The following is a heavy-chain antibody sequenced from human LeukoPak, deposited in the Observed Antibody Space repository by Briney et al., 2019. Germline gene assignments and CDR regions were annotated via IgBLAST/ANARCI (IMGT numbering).Heavy chain of an antibody. CDR3: ARVNSVGTPLDSFDY. D-gene: IGHD4-23*01. CDR1: GGSFSSYY. Sequence: SETLSLTCAVYGGSFSSYYWSWIRQPPGKGLEWIGEINHSGSTNYNSSLKSRVTISVDTSKNQFSLKVTSVTAADTAVYFCARVNSVGTPLDSFDYWGQGTLVTVSS. CDR2: INHSGST. J-gene: IGHJ4*02. V-gene: IGHV4-34*01.